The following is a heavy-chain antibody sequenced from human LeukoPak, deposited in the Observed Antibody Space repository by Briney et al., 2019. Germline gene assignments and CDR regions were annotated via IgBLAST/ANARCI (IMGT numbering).Heavy chain of an antibody. Sequence: GASVKVSCKTSGYTFTKYGISWVRQAPGQGPEWMGWISVYDGNTNYAQKLQDRLTLTTDTSTDTAHMELRSLRSDDTAVYYCARASTMVRGPTLLWYYYGMDVWGQGTTVTVSS. V-gene: IGHV1-18*01. CDR1: GYTFTKYG. J-gene: IGHJ6*02. CDR2: ISVYDGNT. D-gene: IGHD3-10*01. CDR3: ARASTMVRGPTLLWYYYGMDV.